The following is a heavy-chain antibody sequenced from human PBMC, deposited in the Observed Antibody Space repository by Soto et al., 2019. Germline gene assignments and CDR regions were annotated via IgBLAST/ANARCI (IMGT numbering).Heavy chain of an antibody. J-gene: IGHJ6*02. Sequence: PGGSLRLSCTASGFTFGDYAMSWVRQAPGKGLEWVGFIRSKAYGGTTEYAASVKGRFTISRDDSKSIAYPQMNSLKTEDTAVYYCTRDGPPYDFWSGYSYYYGMDVWGQGTTVTVSS. CDR2: IRSKAYGGTT. CDR1: GFTFGDYA. V-gene: IGHV3-49*04. CDR3: TRDGPPYDFWSGYSYYYGMDV. D-gene: IGHD3-3*01.